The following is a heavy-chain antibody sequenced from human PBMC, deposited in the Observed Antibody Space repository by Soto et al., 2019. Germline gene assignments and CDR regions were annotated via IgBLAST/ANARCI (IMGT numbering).Heavy chain of an antibody. CDR3: AREIFGSGTANDH. Sequence: EVQLVESGGGLVQPGGSLRLSCAASGFTFSGSWMHWVRQAPGKGLVWVSRINGDGSGTSYADFVKGRFTISRDDAKNTLFLQMNGLRAEDTAVYYCAREIFGSGTANDHWGQGTLVTVSS. CDR2: INGDGSGT. J-gene: IGHJ4*02. V-gene: IGHV3-74*01. D-gene: IGHD3-10*01. CDR1: GFTFSGSW.